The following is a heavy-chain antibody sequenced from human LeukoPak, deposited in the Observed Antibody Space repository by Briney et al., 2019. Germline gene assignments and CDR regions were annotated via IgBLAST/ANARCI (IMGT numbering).Heavy chain of an antibody. Sequence: SETLSLTCTVSGGSISSSSYYWGWIRQPPGKGLEWIGSIYYSGSTYYNPSLKSRVTISVDTSKNQFSLKLSSVTAADTAVYYCARGGIAAAGGGFDPWGQGTLVTVSS. J-gene: IGHJ5*02. CDR2: IYYSGST. V-gene: IGHV4-39*07. CDR3: ARGGIAAAGGGFDP. D-gene: IGHD6-13*01. CDR1: GGSISSSSYY.